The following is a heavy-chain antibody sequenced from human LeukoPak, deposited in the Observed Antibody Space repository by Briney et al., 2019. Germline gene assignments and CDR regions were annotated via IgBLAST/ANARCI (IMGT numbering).Heavy chain of an antibody. V-gene: IGHV1-2*04. J-gene: IGHJ3*02. CDR1: GYTFTGYY. D-gene: IGHD3-22*01. Sequence: ASVKVSCKASGYTFTGYYMHWVRQAPGQGLEWMGWINPNSGGTNYAQKFQGWVTMTRDTSISTAYMELSRLRSDDTAVYYCARDTTYYYDSSGYPYDAFDIWGQGTMVTVSS. CDR2: INPNSGGT. CDR3: ARDTTYYYDSSGYPYDAFDI.